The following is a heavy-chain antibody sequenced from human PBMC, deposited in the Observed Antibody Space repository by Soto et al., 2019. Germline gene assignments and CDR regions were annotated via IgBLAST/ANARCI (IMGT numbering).Heavy chain of an antibody. CDR3: AREVEGSTGTKLFDP. CDR1: GFTFDDYG. V-gene: IGHV3-20*01. D-gene: IGHD1-1*01. CDR2: INWKGDRS. Sequence: QLVESGGGVVRPGGSLRLSCAASGFTFDDYGMSWVHQTPGKGLEWVAGINWKGDRSGHADSVKGRFTISRDNAKNSLYLQMNSLRAEDTAFYHCAREVEGSTGTKLFDPWGQGTLVTVSS. J-gene: IGHJ5*02.